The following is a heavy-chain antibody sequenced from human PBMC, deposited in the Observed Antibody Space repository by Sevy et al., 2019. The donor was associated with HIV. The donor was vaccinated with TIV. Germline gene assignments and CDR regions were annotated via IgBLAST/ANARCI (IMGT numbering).Heavy chain of an antibody. J-gene: IGHJ4*02. CDR3: VRGGFSSSWLY. CDR2: ISPSSSTI. V-gene: IGHV3-48*01. CDR1: GFTVSDYT. D-gene: IGHD6-13*01. Sequence: GGSLRLSCAASGFTVSDYTMNWVRQAPGKGLEWVSYISPSSSTIYYADSVKGRFTISRDNAKNSLYLQMDSLRAEDTAVYYCVRGGFSSSWLYWGQGTLVTVSS.